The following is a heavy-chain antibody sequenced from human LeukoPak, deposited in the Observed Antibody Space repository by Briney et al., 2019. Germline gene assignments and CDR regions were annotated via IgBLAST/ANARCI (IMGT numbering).Heavy chain of an antibody. CDR2: INHSGST. V-gene: IGHV4-34*01. D-gene: IGHD4-23*01. J-gene: IGHJ4*02. CDR1: GGSFSGYY. CDR3: ARSRDYGGNRNYFDY. Sequence: WETLSLTCAVYGGSFSGYYWSWIRQPPGKGLEWIGEINHSGSTNYNPSLKSRVTISVDTSKNQFSLKLSSVTAADTAVYYCARSRDYGGNRNYFDYWGQGTLVTVSS.